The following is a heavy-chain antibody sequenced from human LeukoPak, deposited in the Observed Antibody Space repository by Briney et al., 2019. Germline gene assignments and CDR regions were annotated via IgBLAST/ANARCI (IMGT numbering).Heavy chain of an antibody. CDR1: GFPFSSYT. CDR3: AKDMKFEYYDSRAYDH. J-gene: IGHJ4*02. Sequence: SGGSLRLSCRASGFPFSSYTMHLVRQVPGSGLEWVAVMWYDATNQYYADSVKGRFTISRDNSQNTLYLQMNSLRVEDTAMYFCAKDMKFEYYDSRAYDHWGQGTLVTVSS. V-gene: IGHV3-33*06. D-gene: IGHD3-22*01. CDR2: MWYDATNQ.